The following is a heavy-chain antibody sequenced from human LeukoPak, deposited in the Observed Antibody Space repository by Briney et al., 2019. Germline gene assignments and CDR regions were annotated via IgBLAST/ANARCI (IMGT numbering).Heavy chain of an antibody. CDR1: GGSISSYY. CDR3: ARDMWGFGVVNPYYYYGMDV. CDR2: IYYSGST. J-gene: IGHJ6*02. V-gene: IGHV4-59*13. Sequence: SETLSLTCTVSGGSISSYYWSWIRQPPGKGLGWIGYIYYSGSTHYNPSLKSRVTISVDTSKNQFSLKLSSVTAADTAVYYCARDMWGFGVVNPYYYYGMDVWGQGTTVTVSS. D-gene: IGHD3-3*01.